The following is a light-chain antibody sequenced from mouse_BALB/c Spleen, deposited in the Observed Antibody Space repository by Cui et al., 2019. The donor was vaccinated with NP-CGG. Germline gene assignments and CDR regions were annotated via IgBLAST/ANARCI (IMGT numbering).Light chain of an antibody. V-gene: IGLV1*01. CDR1: TGAVTTSNY. Sequence: QAVVTQESALTTSPGETVTLTCRSITGAVTTSNYANWVQEKPDHLFTGLIGCTDNPAPGVPARLSGSLIGDKAALTTTGAQTEDEAIYFCALWYSNHWVFGGGTKLTVL. J-gene: IGLJ1*01. CDR2: CTD. CDR3: ALWYSNHWV.